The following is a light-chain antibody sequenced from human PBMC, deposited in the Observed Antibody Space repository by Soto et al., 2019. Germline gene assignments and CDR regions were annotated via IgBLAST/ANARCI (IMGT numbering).Light chain of an antibody. Sequence: EIVLTQSPATLSLSPGKRATLSCRASQSVGSYLAWYQQIPGQAPRLLIYDAYKRATGITARFSGSGSGTDFTLTINSLEPEDVAVYYCQQRANWPGSFGGGTKVEIK. CDR1: QSVGSY. CDR3: QQRANWPGS. J-gene: IGKJ4*01. CDR2: DAY. V-gene: IGKV3-11*01.